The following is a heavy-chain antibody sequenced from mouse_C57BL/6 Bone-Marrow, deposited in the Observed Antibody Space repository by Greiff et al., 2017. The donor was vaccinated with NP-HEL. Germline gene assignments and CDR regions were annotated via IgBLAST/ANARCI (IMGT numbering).Heavy chain of an antibody. D-gene: IGHD1-1*01. Sequence: QVQLKESGPELVKPGASVKISCKASGYAFSSSWMNWVKQRPGKGLEWIGRIYPGDGDTNYNGKFKGKATLTADTSSSTAYMQLSSLTSEDSAVYCYANYCGSPYDFDYWGQGTTLTVSS. CDR1: GYAFSSSW. CDR3: ANYCGSPYDFDY. CDR2: IYPGDGDT. J-gene: IGHJ2*01. V-gene: IGHV1-82*01.